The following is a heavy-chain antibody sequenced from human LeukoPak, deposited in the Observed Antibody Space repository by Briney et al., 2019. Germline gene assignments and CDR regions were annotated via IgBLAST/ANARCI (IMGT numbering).Heavy chain of an antibody. D-gene: IGHD6-6*01. V-gene: IGHV1-2*02. J-gene: IGHJ4*02. CDR2: INPNSGGT. CDR3: AREGARIAARPHPFGY. CDR1: GYTFTGYY. Sequence: ASVKVSCKASGYTFTGYYMHWVRQAPGQGLEWMGWINPNSGGTNYAQKFQGRVTMTRDTSISTAYMVLSRLRSDDTAVYYCAREGARIAARPHPFGYWGQGALVTVSS.